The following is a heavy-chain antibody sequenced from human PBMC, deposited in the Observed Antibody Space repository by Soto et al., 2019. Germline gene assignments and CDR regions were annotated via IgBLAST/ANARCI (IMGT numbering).Heavy chain of an antibody. J-gene: IGHJ4*02. V-gene: IGHV4-59*01. Sequence: SETMSLTCTVSATSISSYYWSWNRQPPRKGLEWVANIHCIVTTNYNPSLASRVTLSVDTSKNQFSLKMTSVTAADRAMYFCARYNSYAIDYWGRGXLVTVYS. CDR3: ARYNSYAIDY. D-gene: IGHD2-8*01. CDR2: IHCIVTT. CDR1: ATSISSYY.